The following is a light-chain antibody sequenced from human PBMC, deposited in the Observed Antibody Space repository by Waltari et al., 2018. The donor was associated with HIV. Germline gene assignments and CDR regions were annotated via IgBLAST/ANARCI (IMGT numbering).Light chain of an antibody. Sequence: DIQMTQSPSSLSASVGDRVTITCQASQDISNYLNWYQQKPGKAPKVLIYDASNLKTGVPSRFSGSGCGTDFTFTISSLQPEDIATYYCQQYDNLPYTFGQGTKLEIK. CDR1: QDISNY. V-gene: IGKV1-33*01. CDR3: QQYDNLPYT. CDR2: DAS. J-gene: IGKJ2*01.